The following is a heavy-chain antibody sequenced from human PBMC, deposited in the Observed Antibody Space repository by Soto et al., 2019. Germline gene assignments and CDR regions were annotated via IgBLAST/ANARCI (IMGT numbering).Heavy chain of an antibody. CDR2: INSDGSSA. Sequence: EVQLVESGGGLVQPGGSLRLSCAASGFTFSGYWMHWVRQAPGKGLVWVSRINSDGSSASYTDSVKGRFTISRDNAKNTLYLQMNSLRVEDTAVYYCARGSGRYYVLVVYWGQGTLVTVSS. V-gene: IGHV3-74*01. D-gene: IGHD1-26*01. J-gene: IGHJ4*02. CDR3: ARGSGRYYVLVVY. CDR1: GFTFSGYW.